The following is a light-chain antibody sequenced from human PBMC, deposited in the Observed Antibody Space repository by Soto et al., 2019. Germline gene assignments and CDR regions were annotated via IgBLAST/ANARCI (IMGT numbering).Light chain of an antibody. CDR1: SGHSSYA. CDR3: QTWDTAIHVL. V-gene: IGLV4-69*01. Sequence: QPVLTQSPSASASLGASVKLTCTLSSGHSSYAIAWHQQRPEKGPRYLMRLNSDGSHSKGDGIPDRFSGSSSGAERYLTISSLQSEDEADYYCQTWDTAIHVLFGGGTKVTVL. CDR2: LNSDGSH. J-gene: IGLJ2*01.